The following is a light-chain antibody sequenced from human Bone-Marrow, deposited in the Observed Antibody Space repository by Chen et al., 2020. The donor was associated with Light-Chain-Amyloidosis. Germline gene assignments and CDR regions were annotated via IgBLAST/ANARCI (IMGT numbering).Light chain of an antibody. J-gene: IGKJ2*01. Sequence: DIVMTQSPDSLAVSLGERAPINCKSSESLLYRSNNKNYLGWYQQKPGQSPKLLMYWASTRESGVPDRFSGSGSETDFTLTISSLQAEDVAVYYCQQYYSTPYTFGQGTKLEIQ. CDR2: WAS. V-gene: IGKV4-1*01. CDR1: ESLLYRSNNKNY. CDR3: QQYYSTPYT.